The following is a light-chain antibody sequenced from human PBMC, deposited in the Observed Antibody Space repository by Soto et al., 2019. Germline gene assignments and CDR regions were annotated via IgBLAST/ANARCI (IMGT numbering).Light chain of an antibody. CDR3: QQSYSTPT. J-gene: IGKJ1*01. Sequence: DIQMTQSPSSLSAFVGDRVTITCRASQSISTYLNWYQQKPGKAPKLLVYAASSLQSGVPSRFSGSGSGTYFTLTINSLQLEDSATYYCQQSYSTPTFGQGTKVEIK. V-gene: IGKV1-39*01. CDR2: AAS. CDR1: QSISTY.